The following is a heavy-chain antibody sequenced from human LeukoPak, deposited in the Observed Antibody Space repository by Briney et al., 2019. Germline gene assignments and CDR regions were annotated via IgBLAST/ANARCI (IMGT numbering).Heavy chain of an antibody. V-gene: IGHV3-30-3*01. Sequence: PGGSLRLSCAASGFTFSSYAMHWVRQAPGKGLEWVAVISYDGSNKYYADSVKGRFTISRDNSKNTLYLQMNSLRAEDTAVYYCAKAHSDASYFGYWGQGTLVTVSS. CDR3: AKAHSDASYFGY. J-gene: IGHJ4*02. CDR1: GFTFSSYA. CDR2: ISYDGSNK. D-gene: IGHD2-21*02.